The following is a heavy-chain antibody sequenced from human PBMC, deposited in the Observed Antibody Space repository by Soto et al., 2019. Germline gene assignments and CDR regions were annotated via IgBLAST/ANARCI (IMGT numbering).Heavy chain of an antibody. CDR3: ARGGYCSRTSCYTVDYYYRLDV. Sequence: GGALRLSWAASGVTLSSYDMHGGRQATGKGLEWVSAIGTAGDTYYPGSVKGRFTISRENAKNALYLQMSSRRAEDTAVYYCARGGYCSRTSCYTVDYYYRLDVRGQGTTDTVSS. CDR1: GVTLSSYD. V-gene: IGHV3-13*01. J-gene: IGHJ6*01. D-gene: IGHD2-2*02. CDR2: IGTAGDT.